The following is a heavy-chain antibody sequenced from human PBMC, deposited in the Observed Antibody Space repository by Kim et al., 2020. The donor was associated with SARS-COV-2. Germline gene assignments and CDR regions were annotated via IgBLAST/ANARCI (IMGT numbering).Heavy chain of an antibody. V-gene: IGHV4-39*02. CDR3: AREFNPIISTCWYC. Sequence: SETLSLTCSVSGGSISSSFYYWAWIRQAQGKGLEWIVSIYYSGSPFYNSSLKSRVTISAATSKKQLSLRVNSVTASDTAVYFSAREFNPIISTCWYC. CDR1: GGSISSSFYY. CDR2: IYYSGSP. J-gene: IGHJ2*01. D-gene: IGHD1-20*01.